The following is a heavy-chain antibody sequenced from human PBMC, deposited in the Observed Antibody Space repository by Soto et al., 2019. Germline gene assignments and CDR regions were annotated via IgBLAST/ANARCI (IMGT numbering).Heavy chain of an antibody. CDR1: GFTFSDYV. V-gene: IGHV3-23*01. CDR3: AKALYGGFTY. J-gene: IGHJ4*02. CDR2: ISGSGDST. Sequence: EVRLFESGGGLVQPGGSLRLCCAASGFTFSDYVMSWVRQAPGKGLEWVSGISGSGDSTHYEDSVKGRFTVSRDNSKSMLYLQTNSLRAEDTATYYCAKALYGGFTYWGQGTLVTVCS. D-gene: IGHD3-10*01.